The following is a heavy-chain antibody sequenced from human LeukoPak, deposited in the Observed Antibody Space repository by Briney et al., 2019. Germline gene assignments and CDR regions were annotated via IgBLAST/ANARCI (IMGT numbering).Heavy chain of an antibody. J-gene: IGHJ4*02. V-gene: IGHV1-8*01. CDR3: ARGVAAGPAFDY. Sequence: GASVKVSCKASGYTFTSYDINWVRQATGQGLEWVGWMNPNSGNTGYAQKFQGRVTMTRNTSISTAYMELSSLRSEDTAVYYCARGVAAGPAFDYWGQGTLVTVSS. CDR1: GYTFTSYD. D-gene: IGHD6-13*01. CDR2: MNPNSGNT.